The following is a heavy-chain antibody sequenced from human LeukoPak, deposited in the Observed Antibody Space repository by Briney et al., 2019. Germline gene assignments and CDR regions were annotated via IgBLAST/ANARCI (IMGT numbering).Heavy chain of an antibody. CDR2: ISSGSTYT. CDR1: GFTFTDYY. Sequence: PGGSLRLSCAASGFTFTDYYMTWIRQAPGKGLEWVTYISSGSTYTDYADSVKGRFTISRDNAKNSLYLQMNSLRAEDTAVYYCSRAAIAAARTRKSPARNFDYWGQGTLVTVSS. V-gene: IGHV3-11*06. CDR3: SRAAIAAARTRKSPARNFDY. J-gene: IGHJ4*02. D-gene: IGHD6-13*01.